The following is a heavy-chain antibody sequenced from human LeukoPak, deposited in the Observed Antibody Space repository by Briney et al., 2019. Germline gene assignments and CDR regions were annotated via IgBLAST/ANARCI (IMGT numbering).Heavy chain of an antibody. Sequence: ASVKVSCKASGYTFTSYYMHWVRQAPGQGLEWMGWINPNSGGTNYAQKFQGRVTMTRDTSISTAYMELSRLRSDDTAVYYCARPTPHYYDSSGYPYYFDYWGQGTLVTVSS. V-gene: IGHV1-2*02. CDR3: ARPTPHYYDSSGYPYYFDY. D-gene: IGHD3-22*01. J-gene: IGHJ4*02. CDR1: GYTFTSYY. CDR2: INPNSGGT.